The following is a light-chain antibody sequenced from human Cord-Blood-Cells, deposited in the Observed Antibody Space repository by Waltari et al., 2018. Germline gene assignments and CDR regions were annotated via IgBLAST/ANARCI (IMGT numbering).Light chain of an antibody. V-gene: IGKV1-5*03. CDR2: KAS. CDR1: QSISSW. J-gene: IGKJ2*01. Sequence: QSPSTLSASVGDRVTITCRASQSISSWLAWYQQKPGKAPKLLIYKASSLESGVPSRFSGSGSGTEFTLTISSLQPDDFATYYCQQYNSYSYTFGQGTKLEIK. CDR3: QQYNSYSYT.